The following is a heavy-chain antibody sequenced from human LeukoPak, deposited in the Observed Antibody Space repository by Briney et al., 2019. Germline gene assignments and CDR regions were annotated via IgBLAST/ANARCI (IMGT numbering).Heavy chain of an antibody. J-gene: IGHJ4*02. D-gene: IGHD4-17*01. Sequence: ASVKVSCKASGYTFTSYYMHWVRQAPGQGLEWMGLINPSDGSTSYAQKFQGRVTMTRDMSTSTVYLELSSLRSEDTAVYYCAVMTTDYYYFDYWGQGTLVTVPS. V-gene: IGHV1-46*01. CDR2: INPSDGST. CDR3: AVMTTDYYYFDY. CDR1: GYTFTSYY.